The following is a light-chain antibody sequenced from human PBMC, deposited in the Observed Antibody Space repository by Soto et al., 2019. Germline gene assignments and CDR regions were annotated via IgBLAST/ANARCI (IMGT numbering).Light chain of an antibody. V-gene: IGKV1-39*01. Sequence: DIEMTQSPDSLSASVGDRVTITCRASQNIYDDLNWYQQKPGKAPKLLVSAASRVHSGVPSRFSGSGSGTYFTLTVTSLHREDVATYYCQQGASVPFTFGGGTRVEI. CDR2: AAS. CDR1: QNIYDD. J-gene: IGKJ4*01. CDR3: QQGASVPFT.